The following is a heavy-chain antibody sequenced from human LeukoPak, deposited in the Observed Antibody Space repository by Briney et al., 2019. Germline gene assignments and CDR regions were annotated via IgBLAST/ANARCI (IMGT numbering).Heavy chain of an antibody. Sequence: GESLKISCKGSGYSFTSYWIGWVRQMPGKGLEWMGIIYPGDSVTTYSPSFQGQVTISADKSISTAYLQWSRLKASDTAMYYCARQSRDGSKTRGYYFDYWGQGTLVTVSS. J-gene: IGHJ4*02. CDR1: GYSFTSYW. CDR2: IYPGDSVT. D-gene: IGHD3-10*01. V-gene: IGHV5-51*01. CDR3: ARQSRDGSKTRGYYFDY.